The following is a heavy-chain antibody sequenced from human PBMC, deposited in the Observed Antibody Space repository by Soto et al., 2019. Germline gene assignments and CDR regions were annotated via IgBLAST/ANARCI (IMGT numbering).Heavy chain of an antibody. V-gene: IGHV3-21*01. D-gene: IGHD4-4*01. CDR2: ISSSSSYI. Sequence: GGSLRLSCAASGFTFSSYSMNWVRQAPGKGLEWVSSISSSSSYIYYADSVKGRFTISRDNAKNSLYLQMNSLRAEDTAVYYCAREVYTVTTGFDYWGKGTLVTVSS. CDR3: AREVYTVTTGFDY. CDR1: GFTFSSYS. J-gene: IGHJ4*02.